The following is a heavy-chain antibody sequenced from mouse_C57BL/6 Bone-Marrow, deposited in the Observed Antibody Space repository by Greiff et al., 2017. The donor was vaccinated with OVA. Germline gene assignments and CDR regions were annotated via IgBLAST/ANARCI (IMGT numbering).Heavy chain of an antibody. Sequence: QVQLQQPGAELVKPGASVKMSCTASGYTFTSYWITWVKQRPGQGLEWIGDIYPGSGRPNYNEKFKSKATLTVDTSSSTAYMQLSSLTSEDSAVDYCARSGITTVEGDFAMDYWGQGTSVTVSS. J-gene: IGHJ4*01. V-gene: IGHV1-55*01. D-gene: IGHD1-1*01. CDR1: GYTFTSYW. CDR3: ARSGITTVEGDFAMDY. CDR2: IYPGSGRP.